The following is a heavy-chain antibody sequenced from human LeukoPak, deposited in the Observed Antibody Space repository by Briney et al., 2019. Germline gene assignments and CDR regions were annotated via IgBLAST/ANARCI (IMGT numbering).Heavy chain of an antibody. CDR2: FDPEDGET. D-gene: IGHD6-19*01. Sequence: ASVKVSCKVSGYTLTELSMHWVRQAPGKGLEWMGGFDPEDGETIYAQKFQGRVTMTTDTSTSTAYMELRSLRSDDTAVYYCARTYSSGWYYFDYWGQGTLVTVSS. CDR1: GYTLTELS. V-gene: IGHV1-24*01. J-gene: IGHJ4*02. CDR3: ARTYSSGWYYFDY.